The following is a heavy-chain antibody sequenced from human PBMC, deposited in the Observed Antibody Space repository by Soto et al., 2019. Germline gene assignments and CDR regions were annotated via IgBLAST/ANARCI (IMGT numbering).Heavy chain of an antibody. CDR1: GFTFDDYA. CDR3: AKDGKYSSSSGGFDY. Sequence: EVQLVESGGGLVQPGRSLRLSCAASGFTFDDYAMHWVRQAPGKGLEWVSGISWNSGSIGYADSVKGRFTISRDNAKNSLYLQMNSLRAEDTALYYCAKDGKYSSSSGGFDYWGQGTPVTVSS. J-gene: IGHJ4*02. CDR2: ISWNSGSI. V-gene: IGHV3-9*01. D-gene: IGHD6-6*01.